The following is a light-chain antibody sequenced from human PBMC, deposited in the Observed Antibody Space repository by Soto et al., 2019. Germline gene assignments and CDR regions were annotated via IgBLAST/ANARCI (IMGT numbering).Light chain of an antibody. CDR1: QNVNIN. CDR2: GVS. Sequence: ETVMTQSPATLSVSPGDTATLSCRSSQNVNINLAWYQQKPGPAPTLLIYGVSARAPGVPARFSGAGSGTEFTPTIRSLPSADVAVYYCQQYKTWPRTFGQGTKVAIQ. CDR3: QQYKTWPRT. J-gene: IGKJ2*01. V-gene: IGKV3-15*01.